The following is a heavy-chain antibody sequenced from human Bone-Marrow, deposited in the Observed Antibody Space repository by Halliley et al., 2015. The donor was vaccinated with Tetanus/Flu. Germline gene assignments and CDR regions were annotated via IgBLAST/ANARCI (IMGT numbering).Heavy chain of an antibody. CDR3: ARAAGSMVRGIVDYCFMDV. V-gene: IGHV4-30-4*01. CDR2: IPYSGNS. Sequence: IPYSGNSYYNPSLESRVSISGDTSMTQFSLKVNSVTAADTAVYFCARAAGSMVRGIVDYCFMDVWGQGTTVTVSS. J-gene: IGHJ6*02. D-gene: IGHD3-10*01.